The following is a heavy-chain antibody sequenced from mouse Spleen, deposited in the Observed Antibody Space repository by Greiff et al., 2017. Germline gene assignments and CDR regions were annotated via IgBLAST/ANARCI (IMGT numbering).Heavy chain of an antibody. CDR2: INPYNGGT. Sequence: VQLQQSGPVLVKPGASVKMSCKASGYTFTDYYMNWVKQSHGKSLEWIGVINPYNGGTSYNQKFKGKATLTVDKSSSTAYMELNSLTSEDSAVYYCARSEYYGSSYGFDYWGQGTTLTVSS. D-gene: IGHD1-1*01. CDR3: ARSEYYGSSYGFDY. V-gene: IGHV1-19*01. CDR1: GYTFTDYY. J-gene: IGHJ2*01.